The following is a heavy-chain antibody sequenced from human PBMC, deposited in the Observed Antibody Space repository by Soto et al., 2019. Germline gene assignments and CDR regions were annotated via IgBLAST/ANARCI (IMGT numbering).Heavy chain of an antibody. J-gene: IGHJ4*02. Sequence: PSETLSLTCTVSGGSINTFYWSWVRQPAGKGLEWIGRIFSSGGTSFNPSLESRVAMSVDTSKNHLSLNLSSVTAADMAVYYCAREGSYSAYNFAHGIQLWSFDFWGQGALVTVSS. V-gene: IGHV4-4*07. CDR3: AREGSYSAYNFAHGIQLWSFDF. D-gene: IGHD5-12*01. CDR1: GGSINTFY. CDR2: IFSSGGT.